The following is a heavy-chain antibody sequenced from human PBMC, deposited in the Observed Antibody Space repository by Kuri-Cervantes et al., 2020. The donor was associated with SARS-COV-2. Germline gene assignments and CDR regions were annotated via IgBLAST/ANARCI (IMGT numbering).Heavy chain of an antibody. CDR1: GFTFSSYS. V-gene: IGHV3-21*01. Sequence: GESLKISCSASGFTFSSYSINWVRQAPGKGLEWVSSISSWSTYIFYADSVKGRFTLSRDNARNSLYLQMNSLRAEDTAVYYCATSPGMWLGDWGQGTLVTVSS. D-gene: IGHD6-19*01. J-gene: IGHJ4*02. CDR3: ATSPGMWLGD. CDR2: ISSWSTYI.